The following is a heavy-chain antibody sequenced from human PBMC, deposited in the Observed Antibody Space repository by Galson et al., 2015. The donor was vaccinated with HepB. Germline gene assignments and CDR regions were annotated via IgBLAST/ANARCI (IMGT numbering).Heavy chain of an antibody. Sequence: SLRLSCAASGFTFSRYGMQWVRQAPGKGLEWVADIRYDDRNKYYADSVRGRFSISRDNSKKTLYLQMDSLRDEDTAVYYCTGDRFETNPMDVVPGTIVKWGQGTLVTVSS. V-gene: IGHV3-33*01. J-gene: IGHJ4*02. CDR1: GFTFSRYG. D-gene: IGHD1-1*01. CDR3: TGDRFETNPMDVVPGTIVK. CDR2: IRYDDRNK.